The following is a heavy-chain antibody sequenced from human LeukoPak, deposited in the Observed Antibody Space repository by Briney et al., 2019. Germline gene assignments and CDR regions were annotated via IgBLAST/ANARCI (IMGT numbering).Heavy chain of an antibody. CDR2: IYHSGST. Sequence: SETLSLTCTVSGGSISSSSYYWGWIRQPPGKGLEWIGSIYHSGSTYYNPSLKSRVTISVDTSKNQFSLKLSSVTAADTAVNYCAITLRGWTTGFDYWGQGTLVTVSS. CDR1: GGSISSSSYY. V-gene: IGHV4-39*07. CDR3: AITLRGWTTGFDY. J-gene: IGHJ4*02. D-gene: IGHD3/OR15-3a*01.